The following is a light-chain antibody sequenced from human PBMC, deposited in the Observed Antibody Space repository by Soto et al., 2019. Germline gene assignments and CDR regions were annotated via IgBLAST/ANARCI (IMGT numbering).Light chain of an antibody. J-gene: IGKJ2*01. V-gene: IGKV1-6*01. CDR3: LQDYKYHPT. CDR1: QGIRND. Sequence: AIQMTQSPSSLYASVGARVTITCRASQGIRNDLGWYQQKPGKAPKLLIYAESSLHSGVPSRFSGSGSGTDFTLTTSSLQPEDCATYSWLQDYKYHPTFGQGTKLEIK. CDR2: AES.